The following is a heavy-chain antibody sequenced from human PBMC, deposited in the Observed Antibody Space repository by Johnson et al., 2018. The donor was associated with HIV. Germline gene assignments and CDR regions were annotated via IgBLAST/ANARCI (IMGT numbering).Heavy chain of an antibody. CDR3: ARDPFTPAGSDAFDI. CDR2: ISSSGSTI. CDR1: GFTFSDYY. D-gene: IGHD2-15*01. V-gene: IGHV3-11*04. J-gene: IGHJ3*02. Sequence: QMQLVESGGGLVKPGGSLRLSCAASGFTFSDYYMSWIRQAPGKGLEWVSYISSSGSTIYYADSVKGRFPISRDNEKNSLYLQMNSLRAEDTAVYYCARDPFTPAGSDAFDIWGQGTMVTVSS.